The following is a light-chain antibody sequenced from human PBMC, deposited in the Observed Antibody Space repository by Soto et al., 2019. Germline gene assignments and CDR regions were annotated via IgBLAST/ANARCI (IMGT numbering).Light chain of an antibody. J-gene: IGKJ5*01. V-gene: IGKV1-39*01. CDR3: QQSYSTLLIT. Sequence: DIQMTQSPSSLSASVGDRVTITCQASQSISTYLNWYQQKPGKAPKLLIYAASSLQSGVPSRFSVSGSGTDFTLTISSLQPEDFATYYCQQSYSTLLITFGQGTRLEI. CDR1: QSISTY. CDR2: AAS.